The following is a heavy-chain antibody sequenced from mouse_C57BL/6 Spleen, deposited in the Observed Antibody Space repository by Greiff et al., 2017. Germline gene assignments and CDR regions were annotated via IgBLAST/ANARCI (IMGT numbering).Heavy chain of an antibody. Sequence: EVQLVESGPGLVKPSQSLSLTCSVTGYSITSGYYWNWIRQFPGNKLEWMGYISYDGSNNYNPSLKNRISITRDTSKNQFFLKLNSVTTEDTATXYCARRLEDYAMDYWGQGTSVTVSS. CDR3: ARRLEDYAMDY. V-gene: IGHV3-6*01. CDR1: GYSITSGYY. CDR2: ISYDGSN. J-gene: IGHJ4*01.